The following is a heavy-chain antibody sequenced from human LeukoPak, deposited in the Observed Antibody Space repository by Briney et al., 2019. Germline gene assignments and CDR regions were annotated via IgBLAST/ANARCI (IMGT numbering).Heavy chain of an antibody. D-gene: IGHD3-10*01. CDR1: GYTFTGYY. CDR2: MNPNSGNT. Sequence: ASVKVSCKASGYTFTGYYMHWVRQATGQGLEWMGWMNPNSGNTGYAQKFQGRVSMTRNTSISTAYMGLSSLRSEDTAVYYCARMNYYGSGNPNWFDPWGQGTLVTVSS. CDR3: ARMNYYGSGNPNWFDP. J-gene: IGHJ5*02. V-gene: IGHV1-8*02.